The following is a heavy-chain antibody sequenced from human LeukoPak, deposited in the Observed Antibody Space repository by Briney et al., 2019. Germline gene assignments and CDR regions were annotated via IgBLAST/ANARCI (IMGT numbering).Heavy chain of an antibody. J-gene: IGHJ4*02. D-gene: IGHD6-19*01. CDR2: IYSGGNT. Sequence: GGSLRLSCTVSGFTVSSNSMSWVRQAPGKGLEWVSFIYSGGNTHYSDSVKGRFTISRDNAKNSLYLQMNSLRAEDTAVYFCARRSGVAVAGAFDYWGQGTLVTVSS. CDR3: ARRSGVAVAGAFDY. V-gene: IGHV3-53*01. CDR1: GFTVSSNS.